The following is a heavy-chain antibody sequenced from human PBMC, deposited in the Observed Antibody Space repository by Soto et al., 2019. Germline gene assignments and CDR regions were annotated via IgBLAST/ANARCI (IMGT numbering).Heavy chain of an antibody. D-gene: IGHD5-12*01. CDR2: ISYDGSNK. CDR3: AGGANYYALCV. Sequence: QLQLVESGGGVVQPGRSLRLSCTASGSTFSNYIMHWVRQAPGKGLAWVAFISYDGSNKDYADSVEGRFTISRDNSKSTLFLQLSSLRPEATAVYYCAGGANYYALCVWRQGTTVTVSS. J-gene: IGHJ6*02. CDR1: GSTFSNYI. V-gene: IGHV3-30-3*01.